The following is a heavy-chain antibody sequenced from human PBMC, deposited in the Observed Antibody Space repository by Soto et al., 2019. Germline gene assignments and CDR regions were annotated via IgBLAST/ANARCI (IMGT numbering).Heavy chain of an antibody. D-gene: IGHD6-19*01. Sequence: QVQLVESGGGVVQPGRSLRLSCAASGFPFSNYAMHWVRQAPGKGLEYLAIISYDGSNTYYADSVKGRFTISRDNSKNTLYLQMNSLRAEDTSVYYCAKDGEAKQWLRYFNYWGQGTLVTVSS. CDR1: GFPFSNYA. CDR2: ISYDGSNT. V-gene: IGHV3-30*18. CDR3: AKDGEAKQWLRYFNY. J-gene: IGHJ4*02.